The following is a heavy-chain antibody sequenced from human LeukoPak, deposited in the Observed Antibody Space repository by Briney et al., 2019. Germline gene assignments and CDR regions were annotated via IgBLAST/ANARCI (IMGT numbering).Heavy chain of an antibody. J-gene: IGHJ4*02. CDR1: GGAISSAY. CDR3: ASQGGSGSYIAY. CDR2: IYYSGST. V-gene: IGHV4-59*08. D-gene: IGHD3-10*01. Sequence: SETLSLTCTVSGGAISSAYWSWIRQPPGKGLEWIGYIYYSGSTNYNPSLKSRVTISVDTSKNQFSLKLSSVTAADTAMYYCASQGGSGSYIAYWGQGTLVTVSS.